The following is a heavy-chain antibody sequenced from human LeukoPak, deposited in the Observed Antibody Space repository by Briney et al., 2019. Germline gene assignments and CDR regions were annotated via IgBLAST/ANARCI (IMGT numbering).Heavy chain of an antibody. CDR1: GGSFSGYY. V-gene: IGHV4-34*01. D-gene: IGHD2-2*01. J-gene: IGHJ6*02. Sequence: HPSETLSLTCAVYGGSFSGYYWSWIRQPPGKGLEWIGEINHSGSTNYNPSLKSQVTISVDTSKNQFSLKLSSVTAADTAVYYCARGGSTMPYYGMDVWGQGTTVTVSS. CDR3: ARGGSTMPYYGMDV. CDR2: INHSGST.